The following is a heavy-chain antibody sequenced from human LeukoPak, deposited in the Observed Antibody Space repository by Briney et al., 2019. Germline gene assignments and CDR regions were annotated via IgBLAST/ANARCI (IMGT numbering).Heavy chain of an antibody. J-gene: IGHJ4*02. Sequence: GGSLRLSCTVSGFTLTDHYMSWFRQSPGRGLEWISWITSTGTTRDYADSVKGRFTISRDNTKNSVYLQMTSLRADDTAVYYCARDPDYGDPYWGQGTLATVSS. D-gene: IGHD4-17*01. V-gene: IGHV3-11*01. CDR2: ITSTGTTR. CDR1: GFTLTDHY. CDR3: ARDPDYGDPY.